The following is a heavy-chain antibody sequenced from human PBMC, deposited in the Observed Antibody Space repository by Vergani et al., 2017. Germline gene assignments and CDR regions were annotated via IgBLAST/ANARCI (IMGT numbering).Heavy chain of an antibody. CDR1: GYTFTNHH. D-gene: IGHD3-10*01. CDR2: ITTGGST. J-gene: IGHJ4*02. V-gene: IGHV1-46*03. CDR3: ARTSSISGSYYNGEWDY. Sequence: VQLVQSGTEVKKPGASVKIACKTSGYTFTNHHLHWVRQAPGQGLEWMGIITTGGSTDYGTQFQGRATMTRDTSTRTVYMDLTGLRSDATAMYYCARTSSISGSYYNGEWDYWGQGTLVVVSS.